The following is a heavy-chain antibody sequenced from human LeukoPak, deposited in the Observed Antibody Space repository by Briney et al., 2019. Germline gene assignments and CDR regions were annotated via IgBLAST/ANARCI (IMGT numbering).Heavy chain of an antibody. J-gene: IGHJ5*02. CDR1: GGSFSGYY. Sequence: PSETLSLTCAVYGGSFSGYYWSWIRQPPGKGLEWIGEINHSGSTNYNPSLKSRVTISVDTSKNQFSLKLSSVTAADTAVYYCALWVDGWFDPWGQGTLVTVSS. D-gene: IGHD5-24*01. CDR3: ALWVDGWFDP. CDR2: INHSGST. V-gene: IGHV4-34*01.